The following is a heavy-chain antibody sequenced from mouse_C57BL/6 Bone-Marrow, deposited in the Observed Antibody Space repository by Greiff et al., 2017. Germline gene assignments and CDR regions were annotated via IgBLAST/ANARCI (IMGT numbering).Heavy chain of an antibody. CDR1: GYTFTSSG. CDR2: IYPRSGNT. J-gene: IGHJ4*01. V-gene: IGHV1-81*01. Sequence: QVQLQQSGAELARPGASVKLSCKASGYTFTSSGISWVKQRTGQGLEWIGEIYPRSGNTSYNEKFKGKATPTADKSSSTAYMELRSLTSEDSAVYVCARRGYYAMDNWGQGTSVTVSS. CDR3: ARRGYYAMDN.